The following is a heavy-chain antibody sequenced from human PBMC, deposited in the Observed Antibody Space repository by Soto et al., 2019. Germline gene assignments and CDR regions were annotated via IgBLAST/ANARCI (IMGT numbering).Heavy chain of an antibody. J-gene: IGHJ4*02. Sequence: EVQLVESGGGLVKPGGSLRLSCAASGFTFTNHNMNWVRQAPGKGLEWVSSLSSSSSFRNYADSVKGRFSISRDNDKNLVDLQMDSLRAEDTAVYYCARDPPLSVLVVVATDDFWGQGTLVTVSS. CDR1: GFTFTNHN. D-gene: IGHD2-21*01. V-gene: IGHV3-21*02. CDR3: ARDPPLSVLVVVATDDF. CDR2: LSSSSSFR.